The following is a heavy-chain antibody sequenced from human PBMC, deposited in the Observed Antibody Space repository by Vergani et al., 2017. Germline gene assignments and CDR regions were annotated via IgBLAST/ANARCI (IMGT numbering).Heavy chain of an antibody. CDR1: GYTFTSYA. D-gene: IGHD3-10*01. J-gene: IGHJ6*02. Sequence: QVQLVQSGSALKKPGASVKVSCKASGYTFTSYAMNWVRQAPGQGLEWMGWINTNTGNPTYAQGFTGRFVFSLDNSVSTAYLQISSLNAEDTAVYYCARDLRWFGENLSYYYYGMDVWGQGTTVTVSS. CDR2: INTNTGNP. CDR3: ARDLRWFGENLSYYYYGMDV. V-gene: IGHV7-4-1*02.